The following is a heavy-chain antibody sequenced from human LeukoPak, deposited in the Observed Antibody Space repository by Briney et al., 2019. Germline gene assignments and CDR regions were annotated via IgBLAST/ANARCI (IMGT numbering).Heavy chain of an antibody. CDR3: AKDVDSGSYYFDY. V-gene: IGHV3-23*01. CDR1: GFTFSSYA. J-gene: IGHJ4*02. D-gene: IGHD1-26*01. CDR2: ISGSGGSK. Sequence: GGSLRLSCAASGFTFSSYAMSWVRQAPGKGLEWVSAISGSGGSKYYADSVKGRFTISRDNSKNTLYLQMNSLRAEDTAVYYCAKDVDSGSYYFDYWGQGTLVTVSS.